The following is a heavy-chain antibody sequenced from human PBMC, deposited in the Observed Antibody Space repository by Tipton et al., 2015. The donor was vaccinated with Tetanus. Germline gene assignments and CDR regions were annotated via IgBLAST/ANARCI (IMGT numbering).Heavy chain of an antibody. J-gene: IGHJ2*01. CDR3: ARGANFWSGYANWYFDL. D-gene: IGHD3-3*01. V-gene: IGHV3-66*01. CDR1: GFTVNTNY. CDR2: IYSGGNT. Sequence: SLRLSCAASGFTVNTNYMSWVRQAPGKGLEWVSIIYSGGNTYYADSVKGRFTISTDNSKNTLYLQMNSLRAEDTAVYYCARGANFWSGYANWYFDLWGRGTLVTVSS.